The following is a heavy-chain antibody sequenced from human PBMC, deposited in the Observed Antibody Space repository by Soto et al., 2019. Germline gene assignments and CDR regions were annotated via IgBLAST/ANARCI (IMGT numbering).Heavy chain of an antibody. CDR3: LSKGPCDRWRA. J-gene: IGHJ5*02. Sequence: GGSLRLSCSASGFTLSNDLVHWVRQSPGTGLVWVSRISAAGSDTAYADSVQGRLSISRDNARNTVYLQMSSLRVDDTAVDYCLSKGPCDRWRAWGQGTLVTVSS. V-gene: IGHV3-74*01. D-gene: IGHD4-4*01. CDR2: ISAAGSDT. CDR1: GFTLSNDL.